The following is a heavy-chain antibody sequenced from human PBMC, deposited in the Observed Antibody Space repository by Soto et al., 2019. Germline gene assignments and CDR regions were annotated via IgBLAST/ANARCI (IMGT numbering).Heavy chain of an antibody. CDR1: GGSFTGYY. CDR3: TRGQEGVVATH. Sequence: QVQLQQWGAGLLKPSETLSLTCAVNGGSFTGYYWSXXXXXXXKGLDWIGEVKDGGVTNYSPSLRSRVTISSDAPKKQFSLQVTSVTAADTAVYYCTRGQEGVVATHWDQGTLVIVSS. CDR2: VKDGGVT. J-gene: IGHJ4*02. D-gene: IGHD5-12*01. V-gene: IGHV4-34*01.